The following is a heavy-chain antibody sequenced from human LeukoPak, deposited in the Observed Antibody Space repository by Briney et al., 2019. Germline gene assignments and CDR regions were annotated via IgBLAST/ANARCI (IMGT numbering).Heavy chain of an antibody. Sequence: ASVKVSCKASGYTFTGYYIHWVRQAPGQGLEWMGWIHPNSGVTKYAQKFQGRVTMTRDTSISTAYMELSRLRSDDTAVYYCARDAHSSGWDLFDPWGQGTLVTVSS. CDR3: ARDAHSSGWDLFDP. D-gene: IGHD6-19*01. CDR1: GYTFTGYY. CDR2: IHPNSGVT. J-gene: IGHJ5*02. V-gene: IGHV1-2*02.